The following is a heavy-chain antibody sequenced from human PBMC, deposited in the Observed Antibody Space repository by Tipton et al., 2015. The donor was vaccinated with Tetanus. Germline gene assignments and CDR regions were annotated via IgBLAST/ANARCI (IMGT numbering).Heavy chain of an antibody. CDR1: GGSMSNNY. J-gene: IGHJ3*01. D-gene: IGHD2-2*01. CDR3: ARRSYCSSSRCFDAVDV. Sequence: TLSLTCTVSGGSMSNNYWSWIRQPPGKGLEWIAYIFHSGSTNYSPSLKSRVALSMDTSKNQISLKLSSVTAADTAVYYCARRSYCSSSRCFDAVDVWGQGTMVTVAS. V-gene: IGHV4-59*01. CDR2: IFHSGST.